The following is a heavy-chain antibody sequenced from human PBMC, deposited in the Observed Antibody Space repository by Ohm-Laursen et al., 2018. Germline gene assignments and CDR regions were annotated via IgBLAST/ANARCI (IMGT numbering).Heavy chain of an antibody. J-gene: IGHJ4*02. Sequence: SLRLSCTASGFTVSTKYMSWVRQAPGKGLEWVANIKQDGSEKYYVDSVKGRFTISRDNAKNSLYLQMNSLRVEDTAVYYCARDRWYSGSGSYSNFDYWGQGTLVTVSS. CDR2: IKQDGSEK. CDR1: GFTVSTKY. D-gene: IGHD3-10*01. CDR3: ARDRWYSGSGSYSNFDY. V-gene: IGHV3-7*01.